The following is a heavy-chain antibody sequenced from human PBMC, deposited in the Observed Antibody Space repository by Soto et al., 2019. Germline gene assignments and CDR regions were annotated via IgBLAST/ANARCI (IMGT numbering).Heavy chain of an antibody. Sequence: GGSLRLSCAASGFTFSSYAMHWVRQAPGKGLEWVAVISYDGSNKYYADSVKGRFTISRDNSKNTLYLQMNSLRAEDTAVYYCARDQGLDAFDIWGQGTMVTVSS. CDR3: ARDQGLDAFDI. CDR1: GFTFSSYA. J-gene: IGHJ3*02. CDR2: ISYDGSNK. D-gene: IGHD6-25*01. V-gene: IGHV3-30-3*01.